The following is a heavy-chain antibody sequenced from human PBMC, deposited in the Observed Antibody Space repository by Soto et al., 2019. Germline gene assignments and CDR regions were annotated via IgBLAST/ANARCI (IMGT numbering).Heavy chain of an antibody. CDR3: AKSLGDHWDEYYFHY. CDR1: GFIFSDYS. Sequence: EVQLLESGGDLVQPGGSLRLSCAVTGFIFSDYSMSWVRQAPGKGLEWVSGISGVGGSTYYADSVKGRFTISRDNSKNTLYLQMNSRRAEDTALYYCAKSLGDHWDEYYFHYWGQGTLVTVSS. D-gene: IGHD1-1*01. V-gene: IGHV3-23*01. J-gene: IGHJ4*02. CDR2: ISGVGGST.